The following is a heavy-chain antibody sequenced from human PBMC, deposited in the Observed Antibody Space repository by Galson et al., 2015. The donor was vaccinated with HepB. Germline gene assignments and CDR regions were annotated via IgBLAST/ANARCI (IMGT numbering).Heavy chain of an antibody. V-gene: IGHV3-74*01. CDR1: GFTFSSYW. CDR3: ASLGDSNGSDD. Sequence: SLRLSCAASGFTFSSYWMHWVRQAPGKGLVWVSRISSDGSTTTYADFVKGRFTISRDNAKDTLYVQMNSLRAEDTAVDYCASLGDSNGSDDWGRGTVVTVSS. D-gene: IGHD6-19*01. CDR2: ISSDGSTT. J-gene: IGHJ4*02.